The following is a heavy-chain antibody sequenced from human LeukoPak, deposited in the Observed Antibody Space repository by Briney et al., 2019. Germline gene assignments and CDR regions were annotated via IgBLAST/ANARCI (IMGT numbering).Heavy chain of an antibody. V-gene: IGHV1-69*13. D-gene: IGHD1-7*01. CDR2: IIPIFGAA. J-gene: IGHJ4*02. CDR3: ARDQTGTTYSSFDY. CDR1: GGTFSSYA. Sequence: SVKVSCKASGGTFSSYAISWVRQAPGQGLEWMGGIIPIFGAANYAQKFQGRVTITADESTSTAYMELSSLRSEDTAVYYCARDQTGTTYSSFDYWGQGTLVTVSS.